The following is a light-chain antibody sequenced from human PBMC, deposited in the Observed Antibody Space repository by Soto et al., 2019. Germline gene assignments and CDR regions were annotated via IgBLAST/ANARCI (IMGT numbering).Light chain of an antibody. Sequence: DIQMTQSPSTLSASVGDRVTITCRASQSISTWLAWYQQQPGKAPNLLIYKASYLESGVPSRFSGSGSGTEFTLTINSLQPDDFVTYYCQEYDDYLFTFGKGTKLEIK. CDR2: KAS. J-gene: IGKJ2*01. CDR3: QEYDDYLFT. V-gene: IGKV1-5*03. CDR1: QSISTW.